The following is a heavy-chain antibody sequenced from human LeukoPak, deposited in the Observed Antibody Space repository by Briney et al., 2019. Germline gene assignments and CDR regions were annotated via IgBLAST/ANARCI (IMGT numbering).Heavy chain of an antibody. CDR3: ARGDHNYDFWSGYRAHDAFDI. J-gene: IGHJ3*02. V-gene: IGHV1-69*13. CDR1: GGTFSTYA. CDR2: IIPIFRTA. Sequence: ASVRVSCKASGGTFSTYAISWVRQAPGQGLEWMGGIIPIFRTANYAQKFQGRVTITADESTSTAYMELSSLRSEDTAVYYCARGDHNYDFWSGYRAHDAFDIWGQGTMVTVSS. D-gene: IGHD3-3*01.